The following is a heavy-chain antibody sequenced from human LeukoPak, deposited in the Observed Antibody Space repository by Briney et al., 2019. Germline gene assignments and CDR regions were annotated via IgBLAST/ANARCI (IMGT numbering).Heavy chain of an antibody. D-gene: IGHD2-15*01. CDR3: CSVAGLLYFQH. CDR1: GFTFSSYA. CDR2: IGYSGGDI. V-gene: IGHV3-23*01. Sequence: PGGSLRLSCAASGFTFSSYAMTWVRQAPGKGLEWVSVIGYSGGDIQYADSVKGRFTISRDNSKSTLYLQMNSLRAEDTAVYYCCSVAGLLYFQHWGQGTLVTVSS. J-gene: IGHJ1*01.